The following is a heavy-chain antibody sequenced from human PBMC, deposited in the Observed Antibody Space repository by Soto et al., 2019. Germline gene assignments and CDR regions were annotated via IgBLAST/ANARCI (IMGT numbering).Heavy chain of an antibody. V-gene: IGHV4-39*01. D-gene: IGHD2-15*01. Sequence: QLQLQESGPGLVKPSETLSLTCTVSGGSISSSSYYWGWIRQPPGKGLEWIGSIYYSGSTYYNPSLKSRVTRSVDTSKNQLSLKLSSVTAADTAVYYCARLVAVTRWYYFDYWGQGTLVTVSS. CDR1: GGSISSSSYY. CDR2: IYYSGST. J-gene: IGHJ4*02. CDR3: ARLVAVTRWYYFDY.